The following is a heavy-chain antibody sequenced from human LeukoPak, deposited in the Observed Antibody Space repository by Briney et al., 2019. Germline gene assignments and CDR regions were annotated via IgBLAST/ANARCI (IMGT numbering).Heavy chain of an antibody. Sequence: GESLKISCKGSGYSFTSYWIGWVRQMPGKGLEWMGIIYPGDSDTRYSPSFQGQVTISADKSISTAYLQWCSLKASDTAMYYCARHGLGYCSSTSCSDYYYYGMDVWGQGTTVTVS. J-gene: IGHJ6*02. V-gene: IGHV5-51*01. CDR1: GYSFTSYW. CDR2: IYPGDSDT. D-gene: IGHD2-2*01. CDR3: ARHGLGYCSSTSCSDYYYYGMDV.